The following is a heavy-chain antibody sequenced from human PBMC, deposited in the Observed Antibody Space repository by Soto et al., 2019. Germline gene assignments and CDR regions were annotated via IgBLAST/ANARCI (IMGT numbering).Heavy chain of an antibody. D-gene: IGHD2-15*01. J-gene: IGHJ4*02. Sequence: PSETLSLTCTFSGCSISSSSYYWGWIRQPPGKGLEWIGSIYYSGSTYYNPSLKSRVTISVDTSKNQFSLKLSSVTAADTAVYYCARHTPAISISDHWGQGTLVTVS. CDR3: ARHTPAISISDH. V-gene: IGHV4-39*01. CDR2: IYYSGST. CDR1: GCSISSSSYY.